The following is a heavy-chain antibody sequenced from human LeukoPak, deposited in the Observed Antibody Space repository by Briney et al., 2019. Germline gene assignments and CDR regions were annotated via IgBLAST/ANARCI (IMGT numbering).Heavy chain of an antibody. CDR3: ARQHRGSGWYSDY. CDR2: IYPGDSDT. V-gene: IGHV5-51*01. J-gene: IGHJ4*02. Sequence: GGSLQISFKGSGYNFTSYWIGGVRQVPGNGVEGMGIIYPGDSDTRYSPSFQGQVTISADKSISTAYLQWSSLKASDTAMYYCARQHRGSGWYSDYWGQGTLVTVSS. D-gene: IGHD6-19*01. CDR1: GYNFTSYW.